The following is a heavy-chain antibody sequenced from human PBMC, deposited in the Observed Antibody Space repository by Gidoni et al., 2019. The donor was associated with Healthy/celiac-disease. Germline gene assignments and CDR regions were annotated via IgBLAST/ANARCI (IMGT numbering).Heavy chain of an antibody. CDR2: IKQDGSEK. CDR3: ARGGLRYYYDSSGYPFDY. CDR1: GFTFSNYW. V-gene: IGHV3-7*03. J-gene: IGHJ4*02. D-gene: IGHD3-22*01. Sequence: EVQLVESGGGLVQPGGSLRLSCAASGFTFSNYWMSWVRQAPGKGLEWVANIKQDGSEKYYVDSVKGRFTTSRDNAKNSLYLQMNSLRAEDTAVYYCARGGLRYYYDSSGYPFDYWGQGTLVTVSS.